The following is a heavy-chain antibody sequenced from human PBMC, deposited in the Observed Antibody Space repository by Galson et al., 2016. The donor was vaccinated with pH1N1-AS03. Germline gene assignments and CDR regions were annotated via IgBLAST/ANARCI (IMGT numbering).Heavy chain of an antibody. Sequence: SLRLSCAASGFTFSTYAMSWVRQAPGKGLEWVSAISGSGGSTYYADSVKGRFTISRDNSKNTLYLQMNSLRAEDTAVYNCAKSSRYYESSADFSEAFDIWGQGTMVTVSS. CDR2: ISGSGGST. CDR1: GFTFSTYA. CDR3: AKSSRYYESSADFSEAFDI. V-gene: IGHV3-23*01. J-gene: IGHJ3*02. D-gene: IGHD3-22*01.